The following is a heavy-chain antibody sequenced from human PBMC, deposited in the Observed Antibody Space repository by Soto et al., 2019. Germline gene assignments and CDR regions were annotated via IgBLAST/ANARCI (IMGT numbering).Heavy chain of an antibody. CDR2: INHSGST. V-gene: IGHV4-34*01. Sequence: SETLSLTCAVYGGSFSGYYWSWIRQPPGKGLEWIGEINHSGSTNYNPSLKSRVTISVDTSKNQFSLKLSSVTAADTAVYYCARGGSSSWTSYYYYGMDVWGQGTTVTVSS. CDR1: GGSFSGYY. CDR3: ARGGSSSWTSYYYYGMDV. D-gene: IGHD6-13*01. J-gene: IGHJ6*02.